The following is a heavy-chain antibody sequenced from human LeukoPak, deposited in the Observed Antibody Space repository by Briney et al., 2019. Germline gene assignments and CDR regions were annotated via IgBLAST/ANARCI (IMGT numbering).Heavy chain of an antibody. D-gene: IGHD3-22*01. V-gene: IGHV4-34*01. CDR3: ASYCYYDSSGYYPFGY. J-gene: IGHJ4*02. CDR1: EFSVGSNY. CDR2: INHSGST. Sequence: GSLRLSCAASEFSVGSNYMTWVRQPPGKGLEWIGEINHSGSTNYNPSLKSRVTISVDTSKNQFSLKLSSVTAADTAVYYCASYCYYDSSGYYPFGYWGQGTLVTVSS.